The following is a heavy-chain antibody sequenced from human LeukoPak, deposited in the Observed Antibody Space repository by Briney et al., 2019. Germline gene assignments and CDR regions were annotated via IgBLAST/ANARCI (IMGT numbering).Heavy chain of an antibody. CDR1: GFTYSSYG. V-gene: IGHV3-33*01. CDR2: IWYDGSNK. D-gene: IGHD3-22*01. J-gene: IGHJ4*02. CDR3: ARDQTYYYDSSGYFSGCDY. Sequence: PGGSLRLSCAASGFTYSSYGMHWVRQAPGKGLAWVVVIWYDGSNKYYADSVKGRFTISRDNSKNTLYLQMNSLRAEDTAVYYCARDQTYYYDSSGYFSGCDYWGQGTLVTVSS.